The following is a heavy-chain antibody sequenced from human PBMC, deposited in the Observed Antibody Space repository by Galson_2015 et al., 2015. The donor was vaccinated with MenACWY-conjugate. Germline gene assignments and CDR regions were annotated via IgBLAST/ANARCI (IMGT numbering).Heavy chain of an antibody. D-gene: IGHD6-19*01. Sequence: VTVSCKASGYIFTTSYIHWVRQAPGQGLEWMGIINPSGGSTNYAKKFQGRVTMTRDTSTSTVYMDLSSLRSEDTAVYFCARVTFYTSGYYFDDWGRGTMVTVSS. CDR2: INPSGGST. CDR1: GYIFTTSY. J-gene: IGHJ3*01. V-gene: IGHV1-46*01. CDR3: ARVTFYTSGYYFDD.